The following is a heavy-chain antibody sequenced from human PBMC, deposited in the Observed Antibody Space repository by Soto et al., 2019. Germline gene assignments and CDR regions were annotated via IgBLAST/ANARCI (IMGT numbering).Heavy chain of an antibody. CDR3: ARSIAAASTGIDAFDI. CDR1: GYSFTSYW. D-gene: IGHD6-13*01. Sequence: HGESLKISCKGSGYSFTSYWIGWVRQMPGKGLEWMGIIYPGDSDTRYSPSFQGQVTISADKSISTAYLQWSSLKASDTAMYYCARSIAAASTGIDAFDIWGQGTMVTV. V-gene: IGHV5-51*01. J-gene: IGHJ3*02. CDR2: IYPGDSDT.